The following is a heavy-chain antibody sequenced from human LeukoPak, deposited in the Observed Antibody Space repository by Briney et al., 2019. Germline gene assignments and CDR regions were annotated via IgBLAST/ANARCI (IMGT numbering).Heavy chain of an antibody. CDR3: ARAREWLFDY. Sequence: GRSLRLSCAASGFTFSSYGMHWVRQAPGKGLEWVAIIWYDGSNKYYADSVKGRFTISRDNSKNTFYLQMNSLRAEDTAVYYCARAREWLFDYWGQGTLVTVSA. J-gene: IGHJ4*02. CDR1: GFTFSSYG. CDR2: IWYDGSNK. V-gene: IGHV3-33*08. D-gene: IGHD3-3*01.